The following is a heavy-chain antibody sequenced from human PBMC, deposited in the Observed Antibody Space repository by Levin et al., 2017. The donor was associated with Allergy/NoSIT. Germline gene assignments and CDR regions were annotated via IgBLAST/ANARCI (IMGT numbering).Heavy chain of an antibody. CDR2: ISYDGSKR. Sequence: GGSLRLSCAASGFTFSYYGMHWVRKAPGKGLEWVAVISYDGSKRFYADSEKGRFTISRDNSKKTLFLQMNSLRPEDTAVYYCAMGGYYDWGFYFDYWGQGTLVTVSS. D-gene: IGHD3-22*01. CDR3: AMGGYYDWGFYFDY. CDR1: GFTFSYYG. V-gene: IGHV3-30*03. J-gene: IGHJ4*02.